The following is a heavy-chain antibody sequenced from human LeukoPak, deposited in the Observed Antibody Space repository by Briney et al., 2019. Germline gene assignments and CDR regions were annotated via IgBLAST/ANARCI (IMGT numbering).Heavy chain of an antibody. J-gene: IGHJ4*02. D-gene: IGHD6-19*01. CDR1: EYSLSDLS. Sequence: AASVKVSCKISEYSLSDLSIHWVREAPGEGLEWMGGFDSENNKMVYSQKFQGRVTMTEDTSADTAYMELTSQRSEDTAVYFCATDRVYRSSGRSWGFFDYWGQGTLVIVSS. CDR2: FDSENNKM. V-gene: IGHV1-24*01. CDR3: ATDRVYRSSGRSWGFFDY.